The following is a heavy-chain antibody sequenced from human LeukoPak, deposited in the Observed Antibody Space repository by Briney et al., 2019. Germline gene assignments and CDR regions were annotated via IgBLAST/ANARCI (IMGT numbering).Heavy chain of an antibody. Sequence: SVKVSCKASGTTFSRSAISWVRQAPGQGLEWMGGVIPISGTTNYAQKFQDRVSITTDESTSTAYMEVSSLRSVDTAVYYCARDDGSATMGFDSWGQGTLVTVSS. CDR1: GTTFSRSA. D-gene: IGHD1-26*01. CDR2: VIPISGTT. CDR3: ARDDGSATMGFDS. V-gene: IGHV1-69*05. J-gene: IGHJ4*02.